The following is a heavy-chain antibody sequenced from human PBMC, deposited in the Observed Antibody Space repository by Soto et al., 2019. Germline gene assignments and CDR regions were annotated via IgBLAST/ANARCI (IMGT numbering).Heavy chain of an antibody. J-gene: IGHJ4*02. CDR2: IYYSGST. Sequence: PSETLSLTCTVSGGSISSSSYYWGWIRQPPGKGLEWIGSIYYSGSTYYHPSLKSRVTISVDTSKNQFSLKLSSVTAADTAVYYCALQGSSSTSSRVYYFDYWGQGTLVTVSS. D-gene: IGHD2-2*01. CDR1: GGSISSSSYY. V-gene: IGHV4-39*01. CDR3: ALQGSSSTSSRVYYFDY.